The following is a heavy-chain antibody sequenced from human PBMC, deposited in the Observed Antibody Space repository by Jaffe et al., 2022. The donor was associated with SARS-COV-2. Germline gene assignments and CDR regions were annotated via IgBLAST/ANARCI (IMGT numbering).Heavy chain of an antibody. CDR2: VNTNNGNP. J-gene: IGHJ4*02. D-gene: IGHD6-19*01. CDR3: AREAVGGFDY. V-gene: IGHV7-4-1*02. CDR1: GYTFTDYA. Sequence: QVQLVQSGSELKKPGASVKVSCTTSGYTFTDYAMNWVRQAPGQGLEWMAWVNTNNGNPTYAQGFTGRFVFSLDTSVNTAYLQINSLKAEDTAVYYCAREAVGGFDYWGQGTLVSVSS.